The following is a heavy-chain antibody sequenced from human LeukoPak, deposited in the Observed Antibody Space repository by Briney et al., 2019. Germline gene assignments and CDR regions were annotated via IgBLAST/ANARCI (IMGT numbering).Heavy chain of an antibody. CDR3: ARELDSSSWYYDY. CDR2: ISSSSTI. CDR1: GFTFSSYS. Sequence: GGSLRLSCAASGFTFSSYSMNWVRQAPGKGLEWVSYISSSSTIYYADSVKGRFTISRDNAKNSLYLQMNSLRDEDTAVYYCARELDSSSWYYDYWGQGTLVTVSS. J-gene: IGHJ4*02. V-gene: IGHV3-48*02. D-gene: IGHD6-13*01.